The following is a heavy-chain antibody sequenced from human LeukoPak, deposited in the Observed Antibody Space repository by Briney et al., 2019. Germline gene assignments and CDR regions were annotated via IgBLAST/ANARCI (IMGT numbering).Heavy chain of an antibody. Sequence: SETLSLTCTVSGGSITSSSYYWGWIRQPPGKGLECIGNIYYSGTTYYNPSLHSRATISVDPSKNQFSLKLTSVTATDTAMYFCASRVRFLGGYYMDVWGKGTTVTVSS. CDR1: GGSITSSSYY. V-gene: IGHV4-39*01. CDR2: IYYSGTT. D-gene: IGHD3-3*01. CDR3: ASRVRFLGGYYMDV. J-gene: IGHJ6*03.